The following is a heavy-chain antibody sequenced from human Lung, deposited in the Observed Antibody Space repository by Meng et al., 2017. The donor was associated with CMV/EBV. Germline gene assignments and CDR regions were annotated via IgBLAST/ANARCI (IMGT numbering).Heavy chain of an antibody. D-gene: IGHD5/OR15-5a*01. V-gene: IGHV3-21*01. CDR2: ISRISSHI. J-gene: IGHJ4*02. CDR3: VRDVKYSVYDPYYFDN. Sequence: SXVASGFTFSGYSMNWVRQAPGKGLEWLSSISRISSHIYYADSVKGRFTISRDNANNSLYLQMNSLRAEDSAVYYCVRDVKYSVYDPYYFDNWGQGXLVTVSS. CDR1: GFTFSGYS.